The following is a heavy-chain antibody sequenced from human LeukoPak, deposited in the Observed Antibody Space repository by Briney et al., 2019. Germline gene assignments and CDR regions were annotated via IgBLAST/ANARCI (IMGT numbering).Heavy chain of an antibody. Sequence: GGSLRLSCAASGFTFDDYAMHWVRQAPGKGLEWVSGISWNSGSIGYADSVKGRFTISRDNAKNSLYLQMNSLRAEDTALYHCAKGGGSSWYDGFDYWGQGTLVTVSS. J-gene: IGHJ4*02. CDR3: AKGGGSSWYDGFDY. D-gene: IGHD6-13*01. CDR1: GFTFDDYA. CDR2: ISWNSGSI. V-gene: IGHV3-9*01.